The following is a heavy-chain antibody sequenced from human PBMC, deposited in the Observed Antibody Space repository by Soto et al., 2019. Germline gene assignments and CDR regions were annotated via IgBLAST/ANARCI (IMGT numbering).Heavy chain of an antibody. J-gene: IGHJ3*02. CDR3: ARDGSGDRHAFDI. D-gene: IGHD3-10*01. CDR2: IWYDGSNK. V-gene: IGHV3-33*01. CDR1: GFSFSSYG. Sequence: HPGGSLSLSCAASGFSFSSYGMHWVRQAPGKGLEWVAVIWYDGSNKYYADSVKGRFTISRDYSKNTLYLLMNSLRAEDTAVYYCARDGSGDRHAFDIWGQGTMVTVSS.